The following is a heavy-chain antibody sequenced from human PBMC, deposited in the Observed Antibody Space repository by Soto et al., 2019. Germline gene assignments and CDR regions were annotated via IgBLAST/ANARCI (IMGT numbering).Heavy chain of an antibody. J-gene: IGHJ4*02. CDR1: GFTFSSYG. V-gene: IGHV3-33*01. Sequence: QVQLVESGGGVVQPGTSLRLSCAASGFTFSSYGIHWVRQAPGKGLEWVAVIWHDGTYKYYADSVKGRFTISRDNSKNTLYLQMNSLRAEDTAIYYCARDVKAVAGLDYWGQGTLVTVSS. D-gene: IGHD6-19*01. CDR2: IWHDGTYK. CDR3: ARDVKAVAGLDY.